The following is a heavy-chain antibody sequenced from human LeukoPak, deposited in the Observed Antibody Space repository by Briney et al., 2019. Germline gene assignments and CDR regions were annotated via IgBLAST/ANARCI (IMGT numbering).Heavy chain of an antibody. CDR2: ISAYNGNT. J-gene: IGHJ4*02. D-gene: IGHD6-19*01. CDR1: GYTFTSYG. V-gene: IGHV1-18*01. CDR3: ASSLGPHSGWYDY. Sequence: ASVKVSCKASGYTFTSYGISWVRQAPGQGLEWMGWISAYNGNTNYAQKLQGRVTMTTDTSTSTAYTELSSLRSEDTAVYYCASSLGPHSGWYDYWGQGTLVTVSS.